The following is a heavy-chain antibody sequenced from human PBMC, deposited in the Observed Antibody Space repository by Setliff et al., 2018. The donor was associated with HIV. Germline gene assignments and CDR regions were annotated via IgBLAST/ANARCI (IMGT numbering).Heavy chain of an antibody. CDR3: ARVRLTMIMMVDYFDQ. Sequence: SETLSLTCSVSGGSISNFYWSWIRQPPGKGLEWVGHIYSTGDTNYNPSLKSRVTLSADTSKNQLSLSLTAVTAADTAVYYCARVRLTMIMMVDYFDQWGQGTLVTVSS. CDR2: IYSTGDT. V-gene: IGHV4-4*07. D-gene: IGHD3-22*01. J-gene: IGHJ4*02. CDR1: GGSISNFY.